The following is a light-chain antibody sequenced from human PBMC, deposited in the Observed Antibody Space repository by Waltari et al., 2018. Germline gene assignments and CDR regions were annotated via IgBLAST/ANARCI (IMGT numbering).Light chain of an antibody. V-gene: IGKV1-5*03. CDR3: QQYNSYSSPVT. J-gene: IGKJ3*01. CDR2: KAY. Sequence: DIQMTQSPSTLSASVGDRVTITCRASQSISSWLAWYQQKPGKAPKLLIYKAYSFESGVPARCSCSGSGTEFTLTISSLQPDDFATYYCQQYNSYSSPVTFGPGTKVDIK. CDR1: QSISSW.